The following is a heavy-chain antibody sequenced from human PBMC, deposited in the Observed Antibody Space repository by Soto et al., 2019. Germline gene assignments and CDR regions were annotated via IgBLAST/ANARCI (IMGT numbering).Heavy chain of an antibody. J-gene: IGHJ4*02. CDR3: VRDRRNVGY. Sequence: HPGGSLRLSCAASGFTFSTFWMTWVRQAPGKGLEWVANINQDGSEKHYVDSVRGRFTISRDNAKNSLYLLMTSLRAEDTAVYFCVRDRRNVGYWGQGTLVTVSS. V-gene: IGHV3-7*01. D-gene: IGHD1-1*01. CDR1: GFTFSTFW. CDR2: INQDGSEK.